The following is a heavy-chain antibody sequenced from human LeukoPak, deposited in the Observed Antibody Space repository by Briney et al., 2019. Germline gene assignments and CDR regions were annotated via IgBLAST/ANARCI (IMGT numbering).Heavy chain of an antibody. CDR3: TRDPYGSGSEGYFYYMDV. D-gene: IGHD3-10*01. CDR1: GFTFSPYA. V-gene: IGHV3-30-3*01. J-gene: IGHJ6*03. Sequence: PGGSLRLSCAASGFTFSPYAMHWVRQAPGKGLEWVAVISYDGSNTYYADSVKGRFTISRDNSKNTLYLQMNNLRAEDTAVYYCTRDPYGSGSEGYFYYMDVWGKGTTVTVS. CDR2: ISYDGSNT.